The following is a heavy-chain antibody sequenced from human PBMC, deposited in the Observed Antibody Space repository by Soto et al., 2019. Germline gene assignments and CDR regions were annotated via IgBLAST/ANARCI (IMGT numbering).Heavy chain of an antibody. CDR3: ARDSILSGTPRPPPLDY. D-gene: IGHD2-15*01. V-gene: IGHV3-30-3*01. CDR2: MSYDGNNE. CDR1: GFTFSSNA. Sequence: QVQLVESGGGVVQPGRSLRLSCAASGFTFSSNAMHWVRQAPGKGLERVLVMSYDGNNEYYADSVKGRFTMSRDNAKNTLYLQMYSLRAEDTALYYCARDSILSGTPRPPPLDYWGQGTLVTVSS. J-gene: IGHJ4*02.